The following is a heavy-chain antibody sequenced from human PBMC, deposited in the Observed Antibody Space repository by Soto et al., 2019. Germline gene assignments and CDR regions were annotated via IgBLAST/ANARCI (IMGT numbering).Heavy chain of an antibody. V-gene: IGHV3-33*01. Sequence: QVQLVESGGAVVQPGRSLRLSCAASGFSFSGYGMHWVRQAPGKGLEWVALIWFDGSNQYYADSLKGRFTISRDNSNNTLYLQMNRLTAEDTAVYYCARGPGSSGWYVDFWGQGTLVTVSS. CDR1: GFSFSGYG. D-gene: IGHD6-19*01. CDR2: IWFDGSNQ. J-gene: IGHJ4*02. CDR3: ARGPGSSGWYVDF.